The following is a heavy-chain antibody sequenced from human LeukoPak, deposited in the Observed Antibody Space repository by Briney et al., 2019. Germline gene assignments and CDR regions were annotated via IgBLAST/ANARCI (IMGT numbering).Heavy chain of an antibody. D-gene: IGHD3-22*01. CDR1: GFTFSSYA. CDR3: AKDQYYYDSSGPDYGDY. Sequence: PGGSLRLSCAASGFTFSSYAMSWVRQAPGKGLEWVSAISGSGGSTYYADSVRGRFTISRDNSKNTLYLQMNSLRAEDTAVYYCAKDQYYYDSSGPDYGDYWGQGTLVTVSS. V-gene: IGHV3-23*01. J-gene: IGHJ4*02. CDR2: ISGSGGST.